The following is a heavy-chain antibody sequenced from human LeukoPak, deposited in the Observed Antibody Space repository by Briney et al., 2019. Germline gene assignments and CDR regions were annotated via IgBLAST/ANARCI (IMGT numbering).Heavy chain of an antibody. Sequence: SETLSLTCTVSGGSISSYYWSWIREPAGKGLEWIGRIYTSGSTNYNPSLKSRVTMSVDTSKNQFSLKLSSVTAVDTAVYYCARTVSYSSSSEHYFDYWGQGTLVTVSS. V-gene: IGHV4-4*07. J-gene: IGHJ4*02. CDR1: GGSISSYY. CDR2: IYTSGST. CDR3: ARTVSYSSSSEHYFDY. D-gene: IGHD6-6*01.